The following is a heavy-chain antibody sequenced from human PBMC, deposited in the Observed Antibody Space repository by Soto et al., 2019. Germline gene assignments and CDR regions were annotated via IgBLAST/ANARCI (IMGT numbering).Heavy chain of an antibody. D-gene: IGHD3-22*01. V-gene: IGHV4-39*01. Sequence: TLSLTCTVSGGSISSSSYYWGWIRQPPGKGLEWIGSIYYSGSTYYNPSLKSRVTISVDTSKNQFSLKLSSVTAADTAVSYCASHLYYYDSSGYYPWGQGTLVTVSS. CDR3: ASHLYYYDSSGYYP. CDR2: IYYSGST. J-gene: IGHJ5*02. CDR1: GGSISSSSYY.